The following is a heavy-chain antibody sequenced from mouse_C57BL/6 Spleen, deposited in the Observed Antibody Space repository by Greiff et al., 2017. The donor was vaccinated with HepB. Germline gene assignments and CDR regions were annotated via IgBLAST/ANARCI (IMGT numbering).Heavy chain of an antibody. J-gene: IGHJ4*01. D-gene: IGHD2-2*01. CDR2: INPNNGGT. V-gene: IGHV1-18*01. Sequence: EVQLVESGPELVKPGASVKIPCKASGYTFTDYNMDWVKQSHGKSLEWIGDINPNNGGTIYNQKFKGKATLTVDKSSSTAYMELRSLTSEDTAVYYCARENGYYDAMDYWGQGTSVTVSS. CDR1: GYTFTDYN. CDR3: ARENGYYDAMDY.